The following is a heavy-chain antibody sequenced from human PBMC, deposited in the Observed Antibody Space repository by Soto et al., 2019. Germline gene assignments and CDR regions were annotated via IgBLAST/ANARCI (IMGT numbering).Heavy chain of an antibody. J-gene: IGHJ1*01. CDR2: INHSGST. D-gene: IGHD6-13*01. Sequence: SETLSLTCTVSGGSISSGGYYWSWIRQPPGKGLEWIGEINHSGSTNYNPSLKSRVTISVDTSKNQFSLKLSSVTAADTAVYYCARGRRIAAAGTCYFQHWGQGTLVTVS. CDR3: ARGRRIAAAGTCYFQH. CDR1: GGSISSGGYY. V-gene: IGHV4-39*07.